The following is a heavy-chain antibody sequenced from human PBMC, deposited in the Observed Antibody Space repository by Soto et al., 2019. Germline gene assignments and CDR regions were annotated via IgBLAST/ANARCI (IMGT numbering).Heavy chain of an antibody. V-gene: IGHV3-30*03. D-gene: IGHD5-12*01. J-gene: IGHJ4*02. CDR1: GFSFRSYG. Sequence: QVQLVESGGGVVQPGRSLRLSCAASGFSFRSYGMHWVRQTPGKGLEWVALISYDGNKKYYADSVKGRFTVSRDNSKNALYVWMDCLRGEDPAVYYCSGGYEWFDYWGQGTRVTVSS. CDR2: ISYDGNKK. CDR3: SGGYEWFDY.